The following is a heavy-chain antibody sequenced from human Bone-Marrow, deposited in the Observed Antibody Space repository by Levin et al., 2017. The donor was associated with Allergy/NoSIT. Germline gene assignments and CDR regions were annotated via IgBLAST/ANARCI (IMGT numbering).Heavy chain of an antibody. Sequence: GESLKISCAASGFTFISRWMIWVRQAPGKGLEWVANIDKDGSAKNYLDSVKGRFTISRDNAKSTLSLQMNSLRAGDTAVYYCVRDLNWSSFNWGQGTLVTVSS. CDR2: IDKDGSAK. V-gene: IGHV3-7*01. CDR3: VRDLNWSSFN. J-gene: IGHJ4*02. CDR1: GFTFISRW.